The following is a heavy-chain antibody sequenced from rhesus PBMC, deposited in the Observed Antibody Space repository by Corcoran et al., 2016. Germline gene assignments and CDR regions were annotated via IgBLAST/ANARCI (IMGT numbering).Heavy chain of an antibody. V-gene: IGHV4-65*01. CDR2: ISGSSGCT. Sequence: QVQLQESGPGLVKPSETLSLTCAVFGGAIRSSNWWSWTRQPPGKGLEGVGCISGSSGCTSYNPSLKSRVTISTDTSKNHFSLTLSAVTAADTAVYYCARDGMTTLGVDYWGQGVLVTVSS. CDR1: GGAIRSSNW. CDR3: ARDGMTTLGVDY. D-gene: IGHD3-9*01. J-gene: IGHJ4*01.